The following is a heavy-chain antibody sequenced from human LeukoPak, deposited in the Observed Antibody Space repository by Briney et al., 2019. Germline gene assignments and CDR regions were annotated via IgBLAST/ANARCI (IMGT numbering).Heavy chain of an antibody. D-gene: IGHD3-10*01. Sequence: SETLSLTCSVSGGSISSYYWSWIRQPAGKGLEWVGRIYSSGTITYNPSLQSRVTMSVDTSKNEFSLRMSSVTAADTAVYYCTRDSGTTGEVKFDPWGQGTLVAVSS. CDR2: IYSSGTI. CDR3: TRDSGTTGEVKFDP. V-gene: IGHV4-4*07. CDR1: GGSISSYY. J-gene: IGHJ5*02.